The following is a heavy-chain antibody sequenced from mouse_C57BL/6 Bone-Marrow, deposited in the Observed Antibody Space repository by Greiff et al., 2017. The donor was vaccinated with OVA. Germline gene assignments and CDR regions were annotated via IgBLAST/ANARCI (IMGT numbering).Heavy chain of an antibody. CDR2: YPGSGDTY. CDR3: RSANWEGGYYFDY. V-gene: IGHV1-83*01. D-gene: IGHD4-1*01. CDR1: YTFTDYYM. J-gene: IGHJ2*01. Sequence: VQLQQSGPELVKPGASVKMSCKASGYTFTDYYMHWVKQKPGKGLEWIGEIYPGSGDTYYNEKLKGKATLTADTYSSTAYMQLSSLTSEDSAVYFWARSANWEGGYYFDYWGQGTTLTVSS.